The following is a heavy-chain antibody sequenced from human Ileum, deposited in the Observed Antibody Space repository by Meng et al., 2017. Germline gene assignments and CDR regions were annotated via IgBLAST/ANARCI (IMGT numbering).Heavy chain of an antibody. J-gene: IGHJ4*02. CDR2: IKQDGSQE. CDR3: ARDHLLGGSGWTDY. CDR1: GFTFSNHW. Sequence: GESLKISCVASGFTFSNHWMNWVRQAPGKGLEWVANIKQDGSQEYFVDSVKGRFTISRDNAKSSLYLQMNSLRAEDTAVYYCARDHLLGGSGWTDYWGQGTLVTVSS. V-gene: IGHV3-7*01. D-gene: IGHD6-19*01.